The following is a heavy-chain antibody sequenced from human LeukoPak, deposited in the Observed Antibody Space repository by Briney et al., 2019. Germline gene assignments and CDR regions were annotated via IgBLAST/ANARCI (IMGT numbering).Heavy chain of an antibody. Sequence: SGGSLRLSCATSGFTFSNYGMHWVRQAPGKGLEWVAVIWYDGSNKNYVDSVKGRFTISRDNSKNTLYLQMNSLRVEDTAVYSCAKGTTPRAMALDYMDVWGKGTTVTVSS. J-gene: IGHJ6*03. CDR2: IWYDGSNK. D-gene: IGHD4-11*01. V-gene: IGHV3-33*06. CDR1: GFTFSNYG. CDR3: AKGTTPRAMALDYMDV.